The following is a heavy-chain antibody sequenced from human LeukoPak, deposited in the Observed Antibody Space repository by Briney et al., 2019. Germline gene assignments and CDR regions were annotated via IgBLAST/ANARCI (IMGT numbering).Heavy chain of an antibody. CDR2: ISSSSSYT. CDR1: GFTFSDYY. J-gene: IGHJ4*02. D-gene: IGHD3-10*01. V-gene: IGHV3-11*06. Sequence: PGGSLSLSCAATGFTFSDYYMSWIRQAPGKGLEWVSYISSSSSYTNYADSVKGRFTISRDNAKNSLYLQMNSLRAEDTAVYYCARSLLWFGENYFDYWGQGTLVTVSS. CDR3: ARSLLWFGENYFDY.